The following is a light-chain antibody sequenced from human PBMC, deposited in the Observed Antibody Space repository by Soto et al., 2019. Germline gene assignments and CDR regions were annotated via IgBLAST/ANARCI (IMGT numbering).Light chain of an antibody. Sequence: ALTQPASVSGSPGQSITISCTGTSSDVGYYNYVSWYQQHPGKAPKLMIYEVSKRPSGVSNRFSGSKSGNTASLTISGLQAEDEADYYCSSYTGSSTLYVFGTGTKVTVL. V-gene: IGLV2-14*01. CDR3: SSYTGSSTLYV. J-gene: IGLJ1*01. CDR2: EVS. CDR1: SSDVGYYNY.